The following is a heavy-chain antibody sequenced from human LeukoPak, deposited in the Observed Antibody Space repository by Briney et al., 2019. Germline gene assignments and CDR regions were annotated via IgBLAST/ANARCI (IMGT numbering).Heavy chain of an antibody. D-gene: IGHD5-12*01. Sequence: SETLSLTCTVSGGSISSSSYYWGWIRQPPGKGLEWIGSIYYSGSTYYNPSLKSRVTISVDTSKNQFSLKLSSVTAADTAVYYCARVVGAYRGYDLDYWGQGTLVTVSS. CDR2: IYYSGST. CDR3: ARVVGAYRGYDLDY. CDR1: GGSISSSSYY. V-gene: IGHV4-39*07. J-gene: IGHJ4*02.